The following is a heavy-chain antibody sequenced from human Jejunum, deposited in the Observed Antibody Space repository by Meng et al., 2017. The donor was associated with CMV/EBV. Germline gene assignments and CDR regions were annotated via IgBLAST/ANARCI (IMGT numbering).Heavy chain of an antibody. D-gene: IGHD2-21*02. Sequence: VSCKTPGYNFIGYYIHWVRQAPGQMLEWMGRVIPILGITNYAQKFQDRITITADKSTGTAYMELSSLRSDDTAMYYCARDSSVTYWGQGTLVTVSS. CDR3: ARDSSVTY. V-gene: IGHV1-69*04. CDR1: GYNFIGYY. J-gene: IGHJ4*02. CDR2: VIPILGIT.